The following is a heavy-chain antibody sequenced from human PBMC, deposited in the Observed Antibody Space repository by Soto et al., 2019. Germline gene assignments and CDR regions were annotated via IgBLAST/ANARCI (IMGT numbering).Heavy chain of an antibody. V-gene: IGHV3-48*02. CDR1: GVTCISYS. J-gene: IGHJ4*02. Sequence: GAVRGTSAASGVTCISYSMNWVRQAPGKGLEWVSYISSSSSTIYYADSVKGRFTISRDNAKNSLYLQMNSLRDEDTAVYYCARDLSGGILWFGELLYPAIDYWGQGPLVSVS. D-gene: IGHD3-10*01. CDR2: ISSSSSTI. CDR3: ARDLSGGILWFGELLYPAIDY.